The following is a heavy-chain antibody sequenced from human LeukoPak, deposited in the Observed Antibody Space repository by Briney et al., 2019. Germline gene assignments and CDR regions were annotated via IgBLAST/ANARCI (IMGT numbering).Heavy chain of an antibody. CDR1: GYTFTSYD. V-gene: IGHV1-8*01. J-gene: IGHJ6*03. CDR2: MNPNSGNT. Sequence: GASVKVPCKASGYTFTSYDVNWVRQATGQGLEWMGWMNPNSGNTGYAQKFQGRVTMTRNTSISTAYMELSSLRSEDTAVYYCARVAGATFYYYYYYYMDVWGKGTTVTVSS. CDR3: ARVAGATFYYYYYYYMDV. D-gene: IGHD1-26*01.